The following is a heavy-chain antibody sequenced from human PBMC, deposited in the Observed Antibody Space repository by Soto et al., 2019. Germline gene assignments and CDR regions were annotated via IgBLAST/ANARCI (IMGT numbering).Heavy chain of an antibody. CDR1: GVMFSSYT. D-gene: IGHD2-15*01. J-gene: IGHJ6*03. V-gene: IGHV3-21*02. CDR2: IDTTSSHM. CDR3: ARRSSPPHLYYYYLDV. Sequence: EVQLVESGGGLVKPGGSLRISCEASGVMFSSYTMNWVRQAPGKGLEWVSSIDTTSSHMYYADSVKGRFTVSRDNARTSLYLQMSSLRAEDTAVYLCARRSSPPHLYYYYLDVWGKGTTLTVSS.